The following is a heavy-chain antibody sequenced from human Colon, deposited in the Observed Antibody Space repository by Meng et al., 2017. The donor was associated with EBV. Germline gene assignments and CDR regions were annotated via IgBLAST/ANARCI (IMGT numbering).Heavy chain of an antibody. Sequence: QVQLQESGPRLVEPSQTLSLTCTVSGGSMSSGNYYWSWIRQPPGKGLEWIGYIHHSGSAYYNPSLKSRVSISVDTSKNQFSLNLNSMTAADTAVYYCASFDHIPRRNYFDYWGQGTLVTVSS. CDR1: GGSMSSGNYY. CDR2: IHHSGSA. D-gene: IGHD2-21*01. V-gene: IGHV4-30-4*01. J-gene: IGHJ4*02. CDR3: ASFDHIPRRNYFDY.